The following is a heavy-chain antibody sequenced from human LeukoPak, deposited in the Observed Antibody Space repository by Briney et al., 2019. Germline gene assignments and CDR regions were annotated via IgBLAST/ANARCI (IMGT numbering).Heavy chain of an antibody. CDR3: AAVHYVDY. CDR2: INPNSGGT. J-gene: IGHJ4*02. CDR1: GNSVTEVA. Sequence: ASVKVSCKVSGNSVTEVAIHWVRQAPGQGLEWMGWINPNSGGTNYAQKFQGRVTMTRDTSISTAYMELSRLRSDDTAVYYCAAVHYVDYWGQGTLVTVSS. V-gene: IGHV1-2*02.